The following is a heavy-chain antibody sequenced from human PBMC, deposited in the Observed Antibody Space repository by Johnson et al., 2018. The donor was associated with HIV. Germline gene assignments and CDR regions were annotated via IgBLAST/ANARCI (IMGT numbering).Heavy chain of an antibody. J-gene: IGHJ3*02. D-gene: IGHD1-14*01. CDR1: GFTFSRYG. CDR3: AKDLRSGNRREAFDI. CDR2: IWYDGSNK. V-gene: IGHV3-33*06. Sequence: QVQLVESGGGVVQPGRSLRLSCAASGFTFSRYGMHWVRQAPGKGLAWVAVIWYDGSNKYYADSVKGRFTISRDNSKNTLYLQLNSLRAEDTAVSYCAKDLRSGNRREAFDIWGQGTMVTVSS.